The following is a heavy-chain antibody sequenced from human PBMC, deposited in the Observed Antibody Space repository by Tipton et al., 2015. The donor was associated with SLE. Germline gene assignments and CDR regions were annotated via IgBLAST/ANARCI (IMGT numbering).Heavy chain of an antibody. CDR1: GGSFSSYY. J-gene: IGHJ4*02. D-gene: IGHD2-21*01. CDR3: AREKVGIGVDY. V-gene: IGHV4-59*01. Sequence: TLSLTCAVYGGSFSSYYWSWIRQPPGKGLEWIGYIYYSGSTNYNPSLKSRVTIPVDTSKNQFSLKLSSVTAADTAVYYCAREKVGIGVDYWGQGTLVTVSS. CDR2: IYYSGST.